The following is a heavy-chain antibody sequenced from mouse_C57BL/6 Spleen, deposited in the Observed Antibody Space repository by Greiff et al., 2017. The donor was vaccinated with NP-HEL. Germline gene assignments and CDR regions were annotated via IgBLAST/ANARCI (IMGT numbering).Heavy chain of an antibody. V-gene: IGHV2-5*01. D-gene: IGHD1-1*01. CDR1: GFSLTSYG. CDR2: IWRGGST. CDR3: ARHYYGSSGYAMDY. J-gene: IGHJ4*01. Sequence: QVQLQQSGPGLVQPSQSLSITCTVSGFSLTSYGVHWVRQSPGKGLEWLGVIWRGGSTDYNAAFMSRLSITKDNSKSQVFFKMNSLQADDTAIYYCARHYYGSSGYAMDYWGQGTSVTVSS.